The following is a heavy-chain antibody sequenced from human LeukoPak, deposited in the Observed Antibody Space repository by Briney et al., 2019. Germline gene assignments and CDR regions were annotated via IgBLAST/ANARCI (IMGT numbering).Heavy chain of an antibody. D-gene: IGHD2-15*01. Sequence: GASVKVSCKTSGSTFTSDYMHWVRQAPGQGLEWMGLINPSGGSTNYAQKFQGRFTMTRDTSTSTVYMEVSSLRFEDTAVYYCARPYCSGGSCSYSFDYWGQGTLVTVSS. CDR2: INPSGGST. CDR1: GSTFTSDY. V-gene: IGHV1-46*01. CDR3: ARPYCSGGSCSYSFDY. J-gene: IGHJ4*02.